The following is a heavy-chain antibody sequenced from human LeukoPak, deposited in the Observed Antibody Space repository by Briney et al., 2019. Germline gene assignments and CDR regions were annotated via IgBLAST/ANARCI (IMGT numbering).Heavy chain of an antibody. Sequence: PSETLSLTCAVYGGSFSGYYWSWIRQPPGKGLEWIGEINHSGSTNYNPSLKSRVTISVDTSKNQFSLKLSSVTAADTAVYYCARQAYSSGYPFDYWGQGTLVTVSS. J-gene: IGHJ4*02. CDR3: ARQAYSSGYPFDY. V-gene: IGHV4-34*01. CDR2: INHSGST. D-gene: IGHD3-22*01. CDR1: GGSFSGYY.